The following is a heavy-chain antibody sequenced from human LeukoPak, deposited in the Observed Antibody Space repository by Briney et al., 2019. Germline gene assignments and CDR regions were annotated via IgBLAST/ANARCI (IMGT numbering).Heavy chain of an antibody. V-gene: IGHV1-2*02. CDR1: GYTFTGYY. D-gene: IGHD2-8*01. CDR2: INPNSGGT. Sequence: GASVKVSCKASGYTFTGYYMHWVRQAPGQGLEWMGWINPNSGGTNYAQKFQGRVTMTRDTSISTAYMELSRLRSDDTAVYYCARAYIKYCTNGVCYNGNWFDPWGQGTLVTVSS. CDR3: ARAYIKYCTNGVCYNGNWFDP. J-gene: IGHJ5*02.